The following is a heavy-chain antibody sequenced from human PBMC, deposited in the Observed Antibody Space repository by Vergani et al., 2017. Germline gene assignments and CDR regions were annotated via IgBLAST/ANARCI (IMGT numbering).Heavy chain of an antibody. D-gene: IGHD4-11*01. CDR1: GGSFTSYH. V-gene: IGHV4-34*01. J-gene: IGHJ6*03. Sequence: QVQLQQWGGGLLKPSETLSLTCVVNGGSFTSYHWTWIRQSQGEGLEWVGDINHTGRPDYNPSLKSRLTMSVDKSRNQFSLTLNTVTATDTAIYFCARVNTETNGHLYYYYYMDVWGQGTAVTV. CDR2: INHTGRP. CDR3: ARVNTETNGHLYYYYYMDV.